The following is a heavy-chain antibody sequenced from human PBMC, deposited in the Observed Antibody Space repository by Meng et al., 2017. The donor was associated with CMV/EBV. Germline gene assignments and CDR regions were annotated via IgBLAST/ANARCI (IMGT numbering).Heavy chain of an antibody. J-gene: IGHJ5*02. Sequence: SVKVSCKASGYTFTSYYMHWVRQAPGQGLEWMGIINPSGGSTSYAQKFQGRVTMTRDTSTSTAYMELSSLRSEDTAVYYCARGTKGYYDFWSGYRPGPWFDPWGQGTLVTVSS. V-gene: IGHV1-46*01. CDR2: INPSGGST. CDR3: ARGTKGYYDFWSGYRPGPWFDP. CDR1: GYTFTSYY. D-gene: IGHD3-3*01.